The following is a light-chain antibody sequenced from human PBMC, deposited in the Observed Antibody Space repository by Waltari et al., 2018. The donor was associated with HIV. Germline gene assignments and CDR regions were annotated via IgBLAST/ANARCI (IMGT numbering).Light chain of an antibody. CDR2: WNN. CDR3: AVWDDRLSGRL. V-gene: IGLV1-47*01. Sequence: QSVLAQPRSVSGTPGQTVNISGSGRPSNVRNNYLYWYQQFPEVAPKRLIYWNNQRPSGVPDRFSGSKSGTSASLAISWLRTEDEAEYYCAVWDDRLSGRLFGGGTKVTVL. CDR1: PSNVRNNY. J-gene: IGLJ2*01.